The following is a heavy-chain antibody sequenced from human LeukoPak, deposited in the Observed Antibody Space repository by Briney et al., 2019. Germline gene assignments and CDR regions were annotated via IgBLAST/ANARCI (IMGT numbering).Heavy chain of an antibody. CDR3: ARARKKVVIIYFQRGPDYGMDV. D-gene: IGHD3-3*01. J-gene: IGHJ6*02. CDR2: IYYSGST. Sequence: SETLSLTCTVSGGSISSSSYYWGWIRQPPGKGLEWIGSIYYSGSTYYNPSLKSRVTISVDTSKNQFSLKLSSVTAADTAVYYCARARKKVVIIYFQRGPDYGMDVWGQGTTVTVSS. CDR1: GGSISSSSYY. V-gene: IGHV4-39*01.